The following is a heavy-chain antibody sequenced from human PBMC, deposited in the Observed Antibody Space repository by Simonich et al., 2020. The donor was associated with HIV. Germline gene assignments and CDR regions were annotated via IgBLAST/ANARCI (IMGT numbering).Heavy chain of an antibody. CDR3: ARGFYQRLYYFDY. D-gene: IGHD2-2*01. Sequence: QVQLQQWGAGLLKPSETLSLTCAVYGGSFSGYYWSWIRQPPGKGLEWIGEINHSGSTNYNPSLKSQVTISVDPSKNQFSLKLSSVTAADTAVYYCARGFYQRLYYFDYWGQGTLVTVSS. CDR1: GGSFSGYY. CDR2: INHSGST. V-gene: IGHV4-34*01. J-gene: IGHJ4*02.